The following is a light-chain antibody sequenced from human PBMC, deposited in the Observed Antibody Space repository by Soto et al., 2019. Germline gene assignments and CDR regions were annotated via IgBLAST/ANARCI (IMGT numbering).Light chain of an antibody. CDR1: QSISSY. CDR2: DAS. J-gene: IGKJ1*01. V-gene: IGKV1-5*01. CDR3: QQYNSYSCT. Sequence: DIQMTQSPSTLSASVGDRVTIPCRASQSISSYLAWYQQRPGKAPKLLIYDASSLESGVPSRFSGSGSGTEFTLTISSLQPDDFAAYYCQQYNSYSCTFGQGTKVEIK.